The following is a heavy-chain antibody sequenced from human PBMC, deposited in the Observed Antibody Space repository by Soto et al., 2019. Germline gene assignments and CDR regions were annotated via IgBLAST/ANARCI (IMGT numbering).Heavy chain of an antibody. Sequence: EVQLVESGGGLVQPGGSLRLSCVASGFTFNYYWMHWVRQAPGEGLMWVSRLQTDGSHPDYADSVKGRFTISRDNTKNPLNLQMNNLVAEDTAVYYCARGGDPDYWGQGTLVTVSS. CDR2: LQTDGSHP. V-gene: IGHV3-74*01. J-gene: IGHJ4*02. CDR1: GFTFNYYW. CDR3: ARGGDPDY.